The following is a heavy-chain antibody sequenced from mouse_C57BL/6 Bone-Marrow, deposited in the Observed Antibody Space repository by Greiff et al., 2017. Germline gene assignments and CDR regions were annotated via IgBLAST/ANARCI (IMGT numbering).Heavy chain of an antibody. D-gene: IGHD2-3*01. CDR3: ARSLDGYYDFDY. CDR1: GYTFTSSG. J-gene: IGHJ2*01. Sequence: VQLVESGAELARPGASVKLSCKASGYTFTSSGISWVKQRTGQGLEWIGEIYPRSGNTYYNEKFKGKATLTADKSSSTAYMELRSLTSEDSAVXFCARSLDGYYDFDYWGQGTTLTVSS. CDR2: IYPRSGNT. V-gene: IGHV1-81*01.